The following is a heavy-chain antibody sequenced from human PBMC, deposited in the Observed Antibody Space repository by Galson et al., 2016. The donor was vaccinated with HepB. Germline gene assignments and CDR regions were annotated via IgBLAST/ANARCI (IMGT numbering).Heavy chain of an antibody. J-gene: IGHJ4*02. V-gene: IGHV1-3*01. CDR2: INAGSGHT. Sequence: SVKVSCKASGYTFTYHSMHWVRQAPGQRLEWMGWINAGSGHTKYSQKFQGRVTITRDTSANTAYMVLSSLRSEDTTVYCCARDLGVPGSPLDNWGQGTLVTVSS. D-gene: IGHD6-19*01. CDR1: GYTFTYHS. CDR3: ARDLGVPGSPLDN.